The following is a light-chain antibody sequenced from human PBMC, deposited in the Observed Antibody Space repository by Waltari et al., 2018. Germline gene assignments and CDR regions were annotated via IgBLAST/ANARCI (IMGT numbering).Light chain of an antibody. Sequence: QSALTQPASVSGSPGQSITISCTGTSSDVGFDNLVSWYQQHPGKAPELVVYEVISRPSGVSNRFSGSKSGNTASLTISGLQAEDEADYYCCSYAGRNIWVFGGGTKLTVL. V-gene: IGLV2-23*02. CDR2: EVI. CDR1: SSDVGFDNL. J-gene: IGLJ3*02. CDR3: CSYAGRNIWV.